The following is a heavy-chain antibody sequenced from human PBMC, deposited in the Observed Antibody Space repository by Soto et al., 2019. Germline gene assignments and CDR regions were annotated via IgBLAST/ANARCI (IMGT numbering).Heavy chain of an antibody. Sequence: PGGSLRLSCAASGFSFSDYYMSWVRQLPGKGLEWISYISSGSSYINYADSVKGRFTISRDNAKNSLYLQMNSLRAEDTAVYYCAREGYYGDYEPLDYWGQGTLVTVSS. CDR3: AREGYYGDYEPLDY. CDR1: GFSFSDYY. J-gene: IGHJ4*02. CDR2: ISSGSSYI. V-gene: IGHV3-11*05. D-gene: IGHD4-17*01.